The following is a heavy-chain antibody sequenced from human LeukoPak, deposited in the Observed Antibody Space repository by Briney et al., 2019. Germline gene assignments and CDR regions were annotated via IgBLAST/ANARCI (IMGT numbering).Heavy chain of an antibody. CDR1: GGSIRSGSYY. D-gene: IGHD3-22*01. CDR2: IYTSGST. Sequence: SQTLSLTCTVSGGSIRSGSYYWSWIRQPAGKGLEWIGRIYTSGSTNYNPSLKSRVTISVDTSKNQFSLKLSSVTAADTAVYYCARALYYYDSPSDAFDIWGQGTMVTVSS. J-gene: IGHJ3*02. CDR3: ARALYYYDSPSDAFDI. V-gene: IGHV4-61*02.